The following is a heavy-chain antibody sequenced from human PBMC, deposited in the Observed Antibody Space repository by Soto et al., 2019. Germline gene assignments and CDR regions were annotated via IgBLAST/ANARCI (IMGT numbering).Heavy chain of an antibody. Sequence: SETLSLTCAVYGGSFSGYYWIWIRQPPGKGLEWIGEINHSGSTNYNPSLESRVTISVDTSKNQFSLKLSSVTAADTAVYYCARGSLLGYCSSTSCYRSPNNWFDPWGQGTLVTVSS. D-gene: IGHD2-2*01. CDR3: ARGSLLGYCSSTSCYRSPNNWFDP. CDR1: GGSFSGYY. J-gene: IGHJ5*02. V-gene: IGHV4-34*01. CDR2: INHSGST.